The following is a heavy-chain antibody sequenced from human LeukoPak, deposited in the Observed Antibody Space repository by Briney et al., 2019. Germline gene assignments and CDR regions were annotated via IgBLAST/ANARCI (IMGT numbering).Heavy chain of an antibody. J-gene: IGHJ4*02. Sequence: GGSLRLSCAASGFTFSSYAMSWVRQAPGKGLEWVSAISGSGGSTYYADSVKGRFTISRDNSKNTLYLQMNSLRAEDTAVYYCAKEAGGDSSGWYYFDYWGQGTLVTVSS. D-gene: IGHD6-19*01. CDR2: ISGSGGST. CDR1: GFTFSSYA. CDR3: AKEAGGDSSGWYYFDY. V-gene: IGHV3-23*01.